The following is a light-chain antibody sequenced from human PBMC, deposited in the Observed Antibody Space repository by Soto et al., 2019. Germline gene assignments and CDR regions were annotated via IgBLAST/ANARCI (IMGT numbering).Light chain of an antibody. V-gene: IGKV3-15*01. Sequence: EIVMTQSPATLSVSPGERATLSCRASQSVSSNLAWYQQKPGQAPRLLIYGASTRATGIQARFSGSGSGTEFTLTISSLQSEDFAVYYCKQYNNWPLTFGQGTKVDIK. J-gene: IGKJ1*01. CDR3: KQYNNWPLT. CDR2: GAS. CDR1: QSVSSN.